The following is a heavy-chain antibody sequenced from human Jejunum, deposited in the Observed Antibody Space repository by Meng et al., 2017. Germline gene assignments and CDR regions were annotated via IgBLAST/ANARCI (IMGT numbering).Heavy chain of an antibody. CDR1: EFSFSRDE. CDR3: ARDGKKTGDDAFDI. CDR2: ISTSGGTI. Sequence: GESLKISCAASEFSFSRDEMNWVRQAPGKGLEWVSYISTSGGTIYYADSVKGRFTVSRDNAKNSLYLQMNSLRAEDTAVYYCARDGKKTGDDAFDIWGQGTMVTVSS. D-gene: IGHD7-27*01. V-gene: IGHV3-48*03. J-gene: IGHJ3*02.